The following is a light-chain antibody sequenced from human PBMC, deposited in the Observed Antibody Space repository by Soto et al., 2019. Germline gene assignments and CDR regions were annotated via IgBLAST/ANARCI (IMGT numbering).Light chain of an antibody. Sequence: EIVMTQSPATLSVSPGERVTLSCRASQSVSSYLAWYQHKPGQPPRLLIYGASTRATGIPARFSGSGSGTDFTRTISSRQSEDFAVYFWQQCSDWPLFTFGQGTRLEIK. V-gene: IGKV3-15*01. CDR3: QQCSDWPLFT. CDR2: GAS. CDR1: QSVSSY. J-gene: IGKJ5*01.